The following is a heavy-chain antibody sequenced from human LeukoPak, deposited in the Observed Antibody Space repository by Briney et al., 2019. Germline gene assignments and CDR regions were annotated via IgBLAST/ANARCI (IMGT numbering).Heavy chain of an antibody. CDR3: AREVIRLRINDYDLEHFDY. J-gene: IGHJ4*02. Sequence: SETLSLTCTVAGGSISSSSYYWGCIRQPPGKGLECIGSIYYSGSTYYNPSLKSRVTISVDTSKQQFSLKLSSVTAADTAVFYCAREVIRLRINDYDLEHFDYWGQGTLVTVSS. CDR1: GGSISSSSYY. V-gene: IGHV4-39*07. CDR2: IYYSGST. D-gene: IGHD4/OR15-4a*01.